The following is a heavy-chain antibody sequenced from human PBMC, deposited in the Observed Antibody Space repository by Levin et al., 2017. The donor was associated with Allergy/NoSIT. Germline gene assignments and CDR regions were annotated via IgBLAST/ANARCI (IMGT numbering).Heavy chain of an antibody. V-gene: IGHV4-34*01. D-gene: IGHD4-17*01. CDR3: AVFSLRYGAFDI. CDR1: GGSFGGYY. J-gene: IGHJ3*02. Sequence: SQTLSLTCAMYGGSFGGYYWSWLRQPPGKGLEWIGEINHRGSTTYNPSLKSRVTISIDTFRNQFSVRMNSVTAADTAVYYCAVFSLRYGAFDIWGQGTMVTVSS. CDR2: INHRGST.